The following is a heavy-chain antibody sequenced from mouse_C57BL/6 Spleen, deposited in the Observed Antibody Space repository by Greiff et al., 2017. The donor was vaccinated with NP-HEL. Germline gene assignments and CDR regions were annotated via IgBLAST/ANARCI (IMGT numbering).Heavy chain of an antibody. CDR2: IDPENGDT. V-gene: IGHV14-4*01. CDR3: TTRQLGLGYFDV. CDR1: GFNIKDDY. Sequence: EVKLMESGAELVRPGASVKLSCTASGFNIKDDYMHWVKQRPEQGLEWIGWIDPENGDTESASKFQGKATITADTSSNTAYLQLSSLTSEDTAVYYCTTRQLGLGYFDVWGTGTTVTVSS. J-gene: IGHJ1*03. D-gene: IGHD4-1*02.